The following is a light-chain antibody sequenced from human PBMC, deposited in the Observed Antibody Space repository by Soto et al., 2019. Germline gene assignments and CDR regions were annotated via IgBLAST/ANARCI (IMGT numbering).Light chain of an antibody. CDR1: RSVSRY. Sequence: EIVLTQSPATLSLSPGERATLSCRASRSVSRYLAWYQQRPGQAPRLLIYDASNRATGVPARFSGTGSGTDFTLTISSLEPEDFAVYYCQQRTNWPLTFGGGTKVDIK. J-gene: IGKJ4*01. CDR2: DAS. CDR3: QQRTNWPLT. V-gene: IGKV3-11*01.